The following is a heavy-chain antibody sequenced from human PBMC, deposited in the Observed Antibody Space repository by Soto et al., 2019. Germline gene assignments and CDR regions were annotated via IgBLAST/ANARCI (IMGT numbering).Heavy chain of an antibody. D-gene: IGHD2-15*01. CDR3: AKDIYEYCSGGSCYFRAIDI. Sequence: GGSLRLSCAASGFSFSSYGMHWVRQAPGKGLEWVAVISYHGRDKYYADSVKGRFTISRDNSKNTLYLQMNSLRGEDTAVYYCAKDIYEYCSGGSCYFRAIDICGQGTLVTV. V-gene: IGHV3-30*18. J-gene: IGHJ3*02. CDR1: GFSFSSYG. CDR2: ISYHGRDK.